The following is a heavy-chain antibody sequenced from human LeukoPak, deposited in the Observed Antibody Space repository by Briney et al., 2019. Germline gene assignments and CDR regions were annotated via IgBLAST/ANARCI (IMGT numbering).Heavy chain of an antibody. Sequence: PGGSLRLSCAASGFTFSSYWMSWVRQAPGEGLEWVANIKQDGSEKYYVDSVKGRFTISRDNARNSLYLQMNSLRAEDTAVYYRARPPIAVAGTSDYWGQGTLVTVSS. D-gene: IGHD6-19*01. CDR2: IKQDGSEK. CDR3: ARPPIAVAGTSDY. V-gene: IGHV3-7*01. J-gene: IGHJ4*02. CDR1: GFTFSSYW.